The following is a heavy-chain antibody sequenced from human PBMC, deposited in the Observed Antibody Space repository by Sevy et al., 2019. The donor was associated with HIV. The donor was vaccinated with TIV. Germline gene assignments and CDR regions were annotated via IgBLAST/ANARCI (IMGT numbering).Heavy chain of an antibody. CDR3: ARDLGAYCGGDCYFGRFDP. CDR2: IWSDGSKK. J-gene: IGHJ5*02. D-gene: IGHD2-21*02. Sequence: GGSLRLSCAASGFTFSNYGMHWVRQVPGKGLEWVAIIWSDGSKKLHSDSVKGRFTISRDNSKNTLYLQMNSLKPEDTAVYYCARDLGAYCGGDCYFGRFDPWGQGTWSPSPQ. CDR1: GFTFSNYG. V-gene: IGHV3-33*01.